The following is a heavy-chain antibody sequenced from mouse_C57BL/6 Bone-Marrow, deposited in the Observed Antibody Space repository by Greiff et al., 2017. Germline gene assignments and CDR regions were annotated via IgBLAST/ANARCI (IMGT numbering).Heavy chain of an antibody. CDR3: AHPFFDY. CDR2: IYPGDGDT. J-gene: IGHJ2*01. CDR1: GYAFSSSW. V-gene: IGHV1-82*01. Sequence: QVQLQQPGPELVKPGASVKISCKASGYAFSSSWMNWVKQRPGKGLEWIGRIYPGDGDTNYNGKFKGKATLTADKSSSTAYMQLSSLTSEGSAVYFCAHPFFDYWGQGTTLTVSS.